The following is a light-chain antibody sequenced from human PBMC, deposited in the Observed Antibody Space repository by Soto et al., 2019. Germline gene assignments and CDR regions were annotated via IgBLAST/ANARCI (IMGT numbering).Light chain of an antibody. Sequence: QSVLTQPASVSGSPGQSITISCTGTSSDVGSYNLVSWYQQHPCKAPKLMIYEGSKRPSGVSNRFSGSKSGNTASLTISGLQAEDQADYYCCSYAGSSTLYVFGTGTKVTGL. CDR2: EGS. CDR3: CSYAGSSTLYV. V-gene: IGLV2-23*03. CDR1: SSDVGSYNL. J-gene: IGLJ1*01.